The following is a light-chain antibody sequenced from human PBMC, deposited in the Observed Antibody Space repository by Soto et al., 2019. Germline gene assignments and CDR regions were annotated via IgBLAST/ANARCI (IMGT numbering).Light chain of an antibody. J-gene: IGKJ4*01. CDR2: GAS. V-gene: IGKV3-20*01. Sequence: EIVLTQSPGTLSLSPGERATLSCRASQSVSSSYLAWYQQKPGQAPRLLIYGASSRATGIPDRFSRSGSGTDFTLTISRLEPEDFAVDYCQQYDSSPLTFGGGTKVEIK. CDR1: QSVSSSY. CDR3: QQYDSSPLT.